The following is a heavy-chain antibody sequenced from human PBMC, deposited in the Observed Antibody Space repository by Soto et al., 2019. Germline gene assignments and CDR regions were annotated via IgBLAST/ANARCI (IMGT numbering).Heavy chain of an antibody. CDR1: GFTPSDQY. CDR3: ARWTNGACGP. D-gene: IGHD2-8*01. Sequence: EVQLVESGGGLVQPGVSLRLSCAASGFTPSDQYVDWVRQAPGKGLGRAGRTKNKAQGYTTEYAASVKGRSTISRDDSENSLYLQMSSLETGDTAVYYCARWTNGACGPWGQGTLVTVSS. V-gene: IGHV3-72*01. CDR2: TKNKAQGYTT. J-gene: IGHJ5*02.